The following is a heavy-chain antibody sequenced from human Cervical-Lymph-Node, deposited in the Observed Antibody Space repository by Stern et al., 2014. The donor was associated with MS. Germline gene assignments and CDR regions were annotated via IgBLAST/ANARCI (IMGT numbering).Heavy chain of an antibody. Sequence: VHLVESGGGVVQPGGSQRLSCTASGFTFEDYAMEWGRQVPGKGLEWVAMIWYDGSQKYYGDSVRGRFSVSRDNSRNTLYLQMKSLSLEDTAVYYCARKIPDYYYYAMDVWGQGTTVTVSS. CDR1: GFTFEDYA. CDR3: ARKIPDYYYYAMDV. CDR2: IWYDGSQK. D-gene: IGHD2-2*02. J-gene: IGHJ6*02. V-gene: IGHV3-33*01.